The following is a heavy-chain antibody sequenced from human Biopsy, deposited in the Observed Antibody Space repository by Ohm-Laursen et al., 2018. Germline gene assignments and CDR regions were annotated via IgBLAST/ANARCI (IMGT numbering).Heavy chain of an antibody. CDR3: ASQASSGYPLNF. CDR2: FRFEDRI. V-gene: IGHV4-59*01. D-gene: IGHD3-22*01. CDR1: GGSISNYF. J-gene: IGHJ4*02. Sequence: SETLSLTCAVSGGSISNYFWTWIRQPPGKGLEWIGYFRFEDRISYNSSLKSRVTISADTSKNQFSLRLRSVTAADTAVYYCASQASSGYPLNFWGQGSLVTVSS.